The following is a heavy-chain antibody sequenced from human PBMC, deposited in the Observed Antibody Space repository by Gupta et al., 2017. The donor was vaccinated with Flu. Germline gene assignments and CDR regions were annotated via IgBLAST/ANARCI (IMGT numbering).Heavy chain of an antibody. Sequence: SSYGMHWVRQAPGKGLEWVAVIWYDGSNKYYADSVKGRFTISRDNSKNTLYLQMNSLRAEDTAVYYCASPVGSGWPAFDYWGQGTLVTVSS. J-gene: IGHJ4*02. CDR1: SSYG. V-gene: IGHV3-33*01. D-gene: IGHD6-19*01. CDR3: ASPVGSGWPAFDY. CDR2: IWYDGSNK.